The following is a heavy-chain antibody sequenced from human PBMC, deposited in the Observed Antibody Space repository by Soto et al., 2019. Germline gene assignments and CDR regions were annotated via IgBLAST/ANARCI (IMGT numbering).Heavy chain of an antibody. Sequence: VASVKVSCKASGYTFTGYYFHWVREPPGQGLEWMGSINPETGGTSYAQKFQCTVTLSRDTSINTAYLELSSLRFDEAAVYFCATARFQVISDGLDV. CDR3: ATARFQVISDGLDV. V-gene: IGHV1-2*02. J-gene: IGHJ6*01. CDR1: GYTFTGYY. CDR2: INPETGGT. D-gene: IGHD2-21*01.